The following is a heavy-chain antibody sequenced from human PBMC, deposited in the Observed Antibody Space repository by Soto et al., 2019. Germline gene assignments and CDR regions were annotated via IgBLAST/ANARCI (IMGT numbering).Heavy chain of an antibody. V-gene: IGHV3-23*01. Sequence: GGSLRLSGAASGFTFSNFVISWVRQVPWKGLEWVSAITGSGVSAYYADSVKGRFTISRDNSKSTVFLEMSSLGAPDTAVYYCAVRLGEKDYRLDVWGQGTTVPVSS. J-gene: IGHJ6*02. CDR1: GFTFSNFV. CDR3: AVRLGEKDYRLDV. D-gene: IGHD4-4*01. CDR2: ITGSGVSA.